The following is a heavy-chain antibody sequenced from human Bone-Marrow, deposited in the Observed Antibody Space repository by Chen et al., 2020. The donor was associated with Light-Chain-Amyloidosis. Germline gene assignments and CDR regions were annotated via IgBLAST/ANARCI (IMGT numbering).Heavy chain of an antibody. D-gene: IGHD6-13*01. CDR3: VRRDVRWHIDF. J-gene: IGHJ4*02. Sequence: QVQLQASGPGLVKASGTLSLTCTVAGASVSSDYHYWTWIRQPPGDRLEWIGYIYYTGSTKYNPSLESRIAISIDTSKNQFSLKVNSVTAADTAVYYCVRRDVRWHIDFWGQGALVTVSS. CDR2: IYYTGST. CDR1: GASVSSDYHY. V-gene: IGHV4-61*01.